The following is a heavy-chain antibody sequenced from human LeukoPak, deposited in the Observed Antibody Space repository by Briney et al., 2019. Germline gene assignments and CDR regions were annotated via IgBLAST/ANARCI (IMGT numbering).Heavy chain of an antibody. V-gene: IGHV4-59*01. Sequence: SETLSLTCTVSGGSISSYYWSWIRQPPGKGLEWIGYIYYSGSTNYNPSLKSRVTISVDTSKNHFSLKLSSVTAADTAVYYCARWGSGYYFFDYWGQGTLVTVSS. CDR3: ARWGSGYYFFDY. J-gene: IGHJ4*02. CDR2: IYYSGST. CDR1: GGSISSYY. D-gene: IGHD3-22*01.